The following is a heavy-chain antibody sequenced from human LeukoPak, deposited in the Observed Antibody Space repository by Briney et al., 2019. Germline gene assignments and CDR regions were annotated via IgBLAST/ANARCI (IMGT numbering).Heavy chain of an antibody. J-gene: IGHJ4*02. V-gene: IGHV4-38-2*01. Sequence: KPAETLSLTCAASGYSISSGYYWGWIRQPPGKGLEWIGSIYHSGSTYYHPSLKSRFTISVDTSKNQFSLKLTSVTAADTAVDYCARGGGYCSGGSVYPSYFVYWGQGTLVTVSS. D-gene: IGHD2-15*01. CDR2: IYHSGST. CDR3: ARGGGYCSGGSVYPSYFVY. CDR1: GYSISSGYY.